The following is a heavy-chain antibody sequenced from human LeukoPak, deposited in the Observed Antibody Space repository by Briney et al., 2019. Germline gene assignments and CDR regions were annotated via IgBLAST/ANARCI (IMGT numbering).Heavy chain of an antibody. CDR2: IIPIFGTA. Sequence: SVKVSCKASRGTFSSYAISWVGQAPGQGVEWLGRIIPIFGTADYAQTFQARVTIPTDESTSTAYMELSSLRSEDPAVYYCARDPSGLLWFGEFQNWFDPWGQGTLVTVSS. CDR1: RGTFSSYA. CDR3: ARDPSGLLWFGEFQNWFDP. D-gene: IGHD3-10*01. V-gene: IGHV1-69*05. J-gene: IGHJ5*02.